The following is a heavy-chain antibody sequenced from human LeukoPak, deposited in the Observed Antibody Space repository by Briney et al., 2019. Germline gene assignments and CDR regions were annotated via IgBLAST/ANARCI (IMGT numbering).Heavy chain of an antibody. D-gene: IGHD4-17*01. Sequence: SETPSLTCAVSGDSFSSHYWTWIRQPPGRGLEWIGYISYIGTTNYNPSLKSRVTISIDTSKNQFSLKLSSVTTADTAVYYCARDLVTVTKGFDIWGLGTMVSVSS. CDR1: GDSFSSHY. CDR2: ISYIGTT. J-gene: IGHJ3*02. V-gene: IGHV4-59*11. CDR3: ARDLVTVTKGFDI.